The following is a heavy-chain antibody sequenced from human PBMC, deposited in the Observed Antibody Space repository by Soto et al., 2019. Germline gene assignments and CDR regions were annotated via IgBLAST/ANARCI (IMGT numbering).Heavy chain of an antibody. D-gene: IGHD6-19*01. Sequence: GASVKVSCKASGYTFTSYYMHWVRQAPGQGLEWMGIINPSGGGSTNYAQKFQGRVTMTRDTSTSTVYMELSSLRSEDTAVYYCARSGYSSGWYEDYWGKGTLVPVSP. CDR3: ARSGYSSGWYEDY. J-gene: IGHJ4*02. CDR2: INPSGGGST. CDR1: GYTFTSYY. V-gene: IGHV1-46*01.